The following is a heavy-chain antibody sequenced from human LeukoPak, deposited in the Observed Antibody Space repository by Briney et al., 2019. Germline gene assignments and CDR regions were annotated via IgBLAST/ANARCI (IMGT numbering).Heavy chain of an antibody. J-gene: IGHJ6*03. CDR2: IYYSGST. CDR3: ARKARGITMVRGVIYYYYYMDV. Sequence: SETLSLTCAVSGGSISSNSYYWGWIRQPPGKGLEWIGSIYYSGSTYYNPSLKSRVTISVDTSKNQFSLKLSSVTAADTAVYYCARKARGITMVRGVIYYYYYMDVWGKGTTVTVSS. CDR1: GGSISSNSYY. V-gene: IGHV4-39*01. D-gene: IGHD3-10*01.